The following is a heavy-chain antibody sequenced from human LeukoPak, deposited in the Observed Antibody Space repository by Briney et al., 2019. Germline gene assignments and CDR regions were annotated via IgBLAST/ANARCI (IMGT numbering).Heavy chain of an antibody. Sequence: ASVKVSCKASGYTFTSYGISWGRQAPGQGLEWMGWISAYNGNTNYAQKFQGRVTMTRDTSISTAYMELSSLRSEDTAVYYCARGIAAGNNWGQGTLVTVSS. CDR3: ARGIAAGNN. V-gene: IGHV1-18*01. CDR1: GYTFTSYG. J-gene: IGHJ4*02. CDR2: ISAYNGNT. D-gene: IGHD6-13*01.